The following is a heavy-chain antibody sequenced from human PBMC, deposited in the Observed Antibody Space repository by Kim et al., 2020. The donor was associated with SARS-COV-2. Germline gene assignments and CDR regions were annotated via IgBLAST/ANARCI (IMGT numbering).Heavy chain of an antibody. D-gene: IGHD3-10*01. J-gene: IGHJ3*02. Sequence: ASVKVSCKASGYTFTSYGISWLRQAPGQGLEWLGWISAYNGNTNYAQKLQGRVTMTTDTSTSTAYMELRSLRSDDTAVYYCARGEGFGELSHPLDIWGQGTMVTVSS. CDR2: ISAYNGNT. CDR3: ARGEGFGELSHPLDI. CDR1: GYTFTSYG. V-gene: IGHV1-18*01.